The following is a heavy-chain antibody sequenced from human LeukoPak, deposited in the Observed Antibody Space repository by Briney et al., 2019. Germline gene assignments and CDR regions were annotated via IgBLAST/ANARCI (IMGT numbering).Heavy chain of an antibody. Sequence: SETLSLTCTVSGGSISSGGYYWSWIRQPPGKGLEWIGYIYHSGSTYYNPSLKSRVTISVDRSKNQFSLKLSSVTAADTALYYCARADGRGYPILYFFDSWGQGTLVTVSS. J-gene: IGHJ4*02. D-gene: IGHD2-15*01. V-gene: IGHV4-30-2*01. CDR1: GGSISSGGYY. CDR3: ARADGRGYPILYFFDS. CDR2: IYHSGST.